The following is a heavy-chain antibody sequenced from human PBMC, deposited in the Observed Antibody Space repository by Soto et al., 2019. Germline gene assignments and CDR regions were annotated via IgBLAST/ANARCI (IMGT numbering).Heavy chain of an antibody. CDR2: IISGGSRV. V-gene: IGHV3-74*01. CDR3: ARERTSKGGLDV. J-gene: IGHJ6*02. CDR1: GFMFIHDW. Sequence: PWGSLRLSCAASGFMFIHDWINCVRQGPCKGLEWIARIISGGSRVTYADSVEGRFTITRDNAKNMLFLEMHSLTVEGTAVYYCARERTSKGGLDVWGQGTTVTVSS.